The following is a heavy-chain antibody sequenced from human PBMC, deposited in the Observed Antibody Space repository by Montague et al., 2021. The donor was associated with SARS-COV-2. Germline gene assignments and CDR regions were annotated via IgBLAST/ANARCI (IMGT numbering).Heavy chain of an antibody. Sequence: SETLSLTRTLSGVSISGYTYFWGWIRQPPGKGLEWIASVYYSGSTYYNPSLKSRVTISVDTSKNQSSLQVSSVTAADSAIYYCARHRVASGWNYFDPWGRGTLVTVSS. J-gene: IGHJ5*02. CDR3: ARHRVASGWNYFDP. D-gene: IGHD1-7*01. V-gene: IGHV4-39*01. CDR2: VYYSGST. CDR1: GVSISGYTYF.